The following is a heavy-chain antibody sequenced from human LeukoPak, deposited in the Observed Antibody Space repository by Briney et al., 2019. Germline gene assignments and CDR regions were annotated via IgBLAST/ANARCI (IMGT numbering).Heavy chain of an antibody. V-gene: IGHV4-59*10. CDR3: AKYDSGSLLL. D-gene: IGHD3-10*01. J-gene: IGHJ4*02. Sequence: PSETLSLTCTVYGGSISSYYWSWIRQPAGKGLEWIGRIYTSGSTDYNPSLKSRVTMSVDTSQNRFFLKLTSVTAADTAVYYCAKYDSGSLLLWGQGTLVTVSS. CDR2: IYTSGST. CDR1: GGSISSYY.